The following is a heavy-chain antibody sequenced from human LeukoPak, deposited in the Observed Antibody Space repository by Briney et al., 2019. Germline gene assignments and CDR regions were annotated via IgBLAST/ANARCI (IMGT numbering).Heavy chain of an antibody. D-gene: IGHD2-8*01. Sequence: GGSLRLSCAASGFTFSSNGMHWVRQAPGKGLEWVAFIGYDGSNEYYAGSVKGRFTISRDNSKNTLYLQMNSLRAEDTAVYYCAKSGLPRSVVPVPHVDSWGQGTLLTVSS. V-gene: IGHV3-30*02. CDR2: IGYDGSNE. J-gene: IGHJ4*02. CDR1: GFTFSSNG. CDR3: AKSGLPRSVVPVPHVDS.